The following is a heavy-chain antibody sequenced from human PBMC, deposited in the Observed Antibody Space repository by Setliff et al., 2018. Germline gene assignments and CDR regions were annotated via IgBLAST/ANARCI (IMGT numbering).Heavy chain of an antibody. CDR2: ITGSGGGT. D-gene: IGHD6-19*01. CDR3: AKEAGYNSGRHDY. CDR1: GFTFSSYA. J-gene: IGHJ4*02. Sequence: GGSLRLSCAASGFTFSSYAMSWVRQAPGKGLEWVSLITGSGGGTYYADSVKGRLTISRDNSKNTLYLQMNSLRAEDTAVYYCAKEAGYNSGRHDYWGQGTLVTVSS. V-gene: IGHV3-23*01.